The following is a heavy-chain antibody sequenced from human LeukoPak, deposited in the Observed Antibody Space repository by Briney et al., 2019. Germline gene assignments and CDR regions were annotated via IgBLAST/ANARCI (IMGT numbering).Heavy chain of an antibody. CDR1: GFTFSSYG. CDR3: ARDRGRNSFDY. CDR2: MKPDGSES. V-gene: IGHV3-7*01. J-gene: IGHJ4*02. Sequence: GGSLRLSCAASGFTFSSYGMSWVGQAPGEGLELVASMKPDGSESWYVDSVKGRFTISRDNSKHLWYLQLTSLRAEDTALYYCARDRGRNSFDYWGQGMLVSVSS. D-gene: IGHD1-14*01.